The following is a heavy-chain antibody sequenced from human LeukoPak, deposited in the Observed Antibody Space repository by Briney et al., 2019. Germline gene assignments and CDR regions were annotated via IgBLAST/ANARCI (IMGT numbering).Heavy chain of an antibody. V-gene: IGHV4-59*01. CDR2: IYYSGST. CDR3: ARAGGDQEYYYFDY. D-gene: IGHD4-17*01. J-gene: IGHJ4*02. CDR1: GGSISSYY. Sequence: SETLSLTCTVSGGSISSYYWSWIRQPPGKGLEWIGYIYYSGSTNYNPSLKSRVTISVDTSKNQFSLKLSSVTAADTAVYYCARAGGDQEYYYFDYWGQGTLVTVSS.